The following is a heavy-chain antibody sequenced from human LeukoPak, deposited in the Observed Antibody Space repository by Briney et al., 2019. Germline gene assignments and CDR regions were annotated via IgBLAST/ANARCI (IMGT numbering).Heavy chain of an antibody. V-gene: IGHV3-21*01. D-gene: IGHD4-17*01. CDR1: GFTFSSYS. CDR2: ISSSSSYI. CDR3: AREENGDFSYYYYYMDV. Sequence: GGSLRLSCAASGFTFSSYSMNWVRQAPGKGLEWVSSISSSSSYIYYADSVKGRFTISRDNAKNSLYLQMNSLRAEDTAVYYCAREENGDFSYYYYYMDVWGKGTTVTVSS. J-gene: IGHJ6*03.